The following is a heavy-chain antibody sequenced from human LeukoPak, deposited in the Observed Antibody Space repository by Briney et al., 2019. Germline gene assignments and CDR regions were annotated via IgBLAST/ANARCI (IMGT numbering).Heavy chain of an antibody. CDR1: GFTFSSYA. J-gene: IGHJ4*02. D-gene: IGHD3-22*01. V-gene: IGHV3-23*03. CDR2: IDTDGSTT. CDR3: ARVGAHYYDSSGYYAFQDY. Sequence: PGGSLRLSCAASGFTFSSYAMSWVRQAPGKGLEWVSVIDTDGSTTSYADSVKGRFTISRDNAKNTLYLQMNSLRAEDTAVYYCARVGAHYYDSSGYYAFQDYWGQGTLVTVSS.